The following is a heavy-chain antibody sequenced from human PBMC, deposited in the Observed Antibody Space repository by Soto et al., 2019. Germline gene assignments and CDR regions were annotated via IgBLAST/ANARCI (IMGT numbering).Heavy chain of an antibody. Sequence: PGGSLRLSCAASGFTFSTYEINWVRQAPGRGLEWVSYICFSGNIIKYADSVKGRFTISRDNAENSLHLQMSSLRADDTAVYFCVRDTVSPSAAASLDYWGQGTQVTVSS. V-gene: IGHV3-48*03. J-gene: IGHJ4*02. CDR1: GFTFSTYE. CDR3: VRDTVSPSAAASLDY. CDR2: ICFSGNII. D-gene: IGHD6-13*01.